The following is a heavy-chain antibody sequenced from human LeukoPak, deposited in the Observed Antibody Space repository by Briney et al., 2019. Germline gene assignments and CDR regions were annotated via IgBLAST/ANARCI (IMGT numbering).Heavy chain of an antibody. CDR1: GFTISSYW. Sequence: TAGTLRLSSAASGFTISSYWMLWVGPAPGQGLAWVSRIKTDGSSTDYADSVKGRFTISRDDAKNTMYLQMNSLRAEDTAVYYCARGVSGTGPDIWGLGTMVTVSS. CDR3: ARGVSGTGPDI. J-gene: IGHJ3*02. CDR2: IKTDGSST. V-gene: IGHV3-74*01. D-gene: IGHD5/OR15-5a*01.